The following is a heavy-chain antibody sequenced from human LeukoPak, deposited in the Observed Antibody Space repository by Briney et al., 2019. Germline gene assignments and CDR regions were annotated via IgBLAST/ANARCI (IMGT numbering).Heavy chain of an antibody. CDR3: ARGGYCSSTSCYGHAFDI. CDR2: IYYSGST. CDR1: GGSISSSSYY. V-gene: IGHV4-61*01. Sequence: SETLSLTCTVSGGSISSSSYYWSWIRQPPGKGLEWIGYIYYSGSTNYNPSLKSRVTISVDTSKNQFSLKLSSVTAADTAVYYCARGGYCSSTSCYGHAFDIWGQGTMVTVSS. D-gene: IGHD2-2*01. J-gene: IGHJ3*02.